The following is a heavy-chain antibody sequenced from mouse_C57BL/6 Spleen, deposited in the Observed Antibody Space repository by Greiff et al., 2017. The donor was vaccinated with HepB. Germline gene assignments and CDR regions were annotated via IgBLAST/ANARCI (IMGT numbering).Heavy chain of an antibody. Sequence: QVQLQQPGAELVKPGASVKLSCKASGYTFTSYWMQWVKQRPGQGLEWIGEIDPSDSYTNCNQKFKGKATLTVDTSSSTAYMQLSSLTSEDSAVYYCARSMVTTRGYYYAMDYWGQGTSVTVSS. D-gene: IGHD2-2*01. V-gene: IGHV1-50*01. CDR3: ARSMVTTRGYYYAMDY. CDR2: IDPSDSYT. J-gene: IGHJ4*01. CDR1: GYTFTSYW.